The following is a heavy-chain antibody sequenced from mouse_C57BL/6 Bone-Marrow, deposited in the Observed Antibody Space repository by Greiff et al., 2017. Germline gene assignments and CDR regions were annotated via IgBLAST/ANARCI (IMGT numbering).Heavy chain of an antibody. CDR1: GYAFSSYW. Sequence: VQLQQSGAELVKPGASVKISCKASGYAFSSYWMNWVKQRPGKGLEWIGQIYPGDGDTNYNGKFKGKATLTADKSSSTTYMQLSSLTSEDSAVYFWARWAYYGGSYHWYFDVWGTGTTVTVSS. J-gene: IGHJ1*03. CDR2: IYPGDGDT. CDR3: ARWAYYGGSYHWYFDV. V-gene: IGHV1-80*01. D-gene: IGHD1-1*01.